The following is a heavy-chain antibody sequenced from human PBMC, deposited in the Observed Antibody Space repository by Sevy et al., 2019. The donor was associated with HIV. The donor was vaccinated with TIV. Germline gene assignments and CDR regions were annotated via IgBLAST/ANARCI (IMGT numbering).Heavy chain of an antibody. J-gene: IGHJ5*02. V-gene: IGHV3-7*01. CDR2: IKQDGSEK. D-gene: IGHD2-2*02. CDR3: ARGGYCSSTSCYMLVVWDPHGHNWFDP. CDR1: GFTFSSYW. Sequence: GGSLRLSCAASGFTFSSYWMSWVRQAPGKGLEWVANIKQDGSEKYYVDSVKGRFTISRDNAKNSLYLQMNSLRAEDTAVYYCARGGYCSSTSCYMLVVWDPHGHNWFDPWGQGTLVTVSS.